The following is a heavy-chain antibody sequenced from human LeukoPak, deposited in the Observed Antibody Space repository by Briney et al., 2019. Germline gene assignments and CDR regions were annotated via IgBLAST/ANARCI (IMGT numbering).Heavy chain of an antibody. CDR3: ARARNDYDSNGFSLLEY. Sequence: GGSLRLSCVVSGISFSSHGMHWVRQAPGRGLEWVAVIWYDGSNIWYADSVKGRFTISRDNSKNTLYLQMNSLRAEDTALYYCARARNDYDSNGFSLLEYWGQGTLVTVSS. D-gene: IGHD3-22*01. CDR2: IWYDGSNI. CDR1: GISFSSHG. V-gene: IGHV3-33*01. J-gene: IGHJ4*02.